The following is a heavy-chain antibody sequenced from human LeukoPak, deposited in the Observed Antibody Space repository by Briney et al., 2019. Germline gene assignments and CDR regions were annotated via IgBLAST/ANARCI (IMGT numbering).Heavy chain of an antibody. CDR2: IYPGDSET. Sequence: KPGESLTISCKGSGYRFSSYWIGWVRQMPGKGLEWMGIIYPGDSETRYSPSFQGQVTISADKSISTAYLQWSSLKASDTAMYYCVRALGYCSSGSCYYYDYWGQGTLVTVSS. D-gene: IGHD2-15*01. J-gene: IGHJ4*02. V-gene: IGHV5-51*01. CDR1: GYRFSSYW. CDR3: VRALGYCSSGSCYYYDY.